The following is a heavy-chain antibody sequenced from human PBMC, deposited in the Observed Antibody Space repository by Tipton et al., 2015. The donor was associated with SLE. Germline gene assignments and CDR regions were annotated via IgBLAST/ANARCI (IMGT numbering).Heavy chain of an antibody. Sequence: SLRLSCAASGFSLTNYGMHWVRQAPGKGLEWVAFIQYDGSNKYYADSVKGRFTISRDNSKNTLYLQMISLRAEDTAVYYCANVLAASPGDYWGQGTLVTVSS. D-gene: IGHD6-13*01. CDR3: ANVLAASPGDY. CDR1: GFSLTNYG. CDR2: IQYDGSNK. J-gene: IGHJ4*02. V-gene: IGHV3-30*02.